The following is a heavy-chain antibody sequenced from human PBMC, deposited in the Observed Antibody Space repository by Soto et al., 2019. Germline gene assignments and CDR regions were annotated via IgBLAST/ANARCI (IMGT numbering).Heavy chain of an antibody. D-gene: IGHD3-10*01. V-gene: IGHV1-69*08. CDR3: TRDWEITVSTWSFGGF. Sequence: QVQLVQSGAEVKKPGSSVKVSCKASGGTFSPYTINWVRQAPGQGLEWMGRIIPFHGVTNYAQKFHARVKITADKSTSTASMELSGLRFEDTAVYYCTRDWEITVSTWSFGGFWGRGTLVTVSS. CDR2: IIPFHGVT. CDR1: GGTFSPYT. J-gene: IGHJ4*02.